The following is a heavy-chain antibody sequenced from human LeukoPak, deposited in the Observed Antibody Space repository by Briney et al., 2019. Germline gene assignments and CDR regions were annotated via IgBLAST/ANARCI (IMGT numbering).Heavy chain of an antibody. CDR2: ISSSSYI. D-gene: IGHD2-15*01. V-gene: IGHV3-21*01. CDR1: GFTFSSYS. Sequence: PGGSLRLSCAASGFTFSSYSMNWVRQAPGKGLEWVSSISSSSYIYYADSVKGRFTISRDNAKNSLYLQMNSLRAEDTAVYYCARDSVVVALDPWGQGTLVTVSS. CDR3: ARDSVVVALDP. J-gene: IGHJ5*02.